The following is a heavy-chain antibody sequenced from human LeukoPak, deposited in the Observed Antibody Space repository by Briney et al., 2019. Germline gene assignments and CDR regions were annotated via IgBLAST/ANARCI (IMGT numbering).Heavy chain of an antibody. V-gene: IGHV4-59*01. CDR2: IYYSGST. CDR3: ARVMDSSSSSGDY. CDR1: GGSISSYY. D-gene: IGHD6-6*01. Sequence: SSETPSLTCTVSGGSISSYYWSWIRQPPGKGLEWIGYIYYSGSTNYNPSLKSRVTISADTSKNQFSLKLSPVTAADTAVYYCARVMDSSSSSGDYWGQGTLVTVSS. J-gene: IGHJ4*02.